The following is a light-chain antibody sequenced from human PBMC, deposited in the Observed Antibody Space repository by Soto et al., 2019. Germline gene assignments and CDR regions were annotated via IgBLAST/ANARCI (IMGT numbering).Light chain of an antibody. CDR3: QQYGSSALYT. CDR1: QSVSSSY. Sequence: EIVLTQSPGTLSLSPGERATLSCRASQSVSSSYLAWYQQKPGQAPRLLIYGASGMATGIPDRFSGSGSGTDFALTISRLEPEDFAVYYCQQYGSSALYTFGHGNKLAI. J-gene: IGKJ2*01. CDR2: GAS. V-gene: IGKV3-20*01.